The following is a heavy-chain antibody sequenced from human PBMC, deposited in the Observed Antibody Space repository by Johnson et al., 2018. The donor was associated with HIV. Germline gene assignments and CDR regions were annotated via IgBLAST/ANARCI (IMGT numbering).Heavy chain of an antibody. V-gene: IGHV3-9*01. CDR1: GFTFDDYA. J-gene: IGHJ3*02. CDR2: ISWNSGSI. CDR3: ARADRDSGTYHDAFDI. D-gene: IGHD1-26*01. Sequence: VQLVESGGGVVRPVGSLRLSCAASGFTFDDYAMYWVRQGPGKGLEWVSGISWNSGSIGYADSVKGRFNISRDNAKNSLYLQMNSLRAEDTALYYCARADRDSGTYHDAFDIWGQGTMVTVSS.